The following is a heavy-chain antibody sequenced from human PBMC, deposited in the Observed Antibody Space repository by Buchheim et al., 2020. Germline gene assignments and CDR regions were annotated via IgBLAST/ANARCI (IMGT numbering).Heavy chain of an antibody. CDR1: GYTFTGYY. CDR2: INPNSGGP. Sequence: QVQLVQSGAEVKKPGASVKVSCKASGYTFTGYYMHWVRQAPGQGLEWMGWINPNSGGPNYAQKFQGWVTMHRDTSISTAYMELSRLRSDDTAVYYCARGVPKDQLLPYYFDYWGQGTL. V-gene: IGHV1-2*04. D-gene: IGHD2-2*01. CDR3: ARGVPKDQLLPYYFDY. J-gene: IGHJ4*02.